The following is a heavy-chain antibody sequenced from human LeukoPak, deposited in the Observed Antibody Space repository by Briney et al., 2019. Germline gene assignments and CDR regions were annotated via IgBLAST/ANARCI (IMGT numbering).Heavy chain of an antibody. J-gene: IGHJ4*02. V-gene: IGHV1-69*13. CDR1: GGTFSSYA. CDR3: ARAGDYYDSSGYVYYFDY. CDR2: IIPIFGTA. Sequence: SVKVSCKASGGTFSSYAISWVRQAPGQGLEWMGGIIPIFGTANYAQKFQGRVTITADESTSTAYMELSSLRSEDTAVYYCARAGDYYDSSGYVYYFDYWGQGTLVTVSS. D-gene: IGHD3-22*01.